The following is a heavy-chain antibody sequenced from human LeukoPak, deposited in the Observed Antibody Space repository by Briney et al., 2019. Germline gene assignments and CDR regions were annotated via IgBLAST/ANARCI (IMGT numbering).Heavy chain of an antibody. CDR3: ARGGLDHAFDL. D-gene: IGHD3/OR15-3a*01. Sequence: PGGSLRLSCAASGFTLSSYWMYWVRQAPGKGLEYVSRINNDGSGTTYADSVKGRFTISRDNAKSTVYLQVNSLRPEDTAMFYCARGGLDHAFDLWGQGTMVSVSS. CDR1: GFTLSSYW. V-gene: IGHV3-74*01. J-gene: IGHJ3*01. CDR2: INNDGSGT.